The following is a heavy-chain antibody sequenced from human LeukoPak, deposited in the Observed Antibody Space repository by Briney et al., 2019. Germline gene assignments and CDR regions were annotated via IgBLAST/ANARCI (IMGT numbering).Heavy chain of an antibody. Sequence: GGSLRLSCAASGFSLRNFAMNWVRQAPGKGLEWVASISSSSTYIFDTDSLRGRFTISRDNAKNSLYLQMNSLRAEDTAVYYCANPYEMDYWGQGTLVTVSS. V-gene: IGHV3-21*04. J-gene: IGHJ4*02. CDR3: ANPYEMDY. CDR1: GFSLRNFA. CDR2: ISSSSTYI. D-gene: IGHD3-3*01.